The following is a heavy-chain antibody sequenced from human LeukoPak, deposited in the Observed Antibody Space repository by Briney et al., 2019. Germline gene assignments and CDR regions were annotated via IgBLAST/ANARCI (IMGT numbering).Heavy chain of an antibody. Sequence: GRSLRLSCAASGFTFDDYAMHWVRQAPGKGLEWGSGISWNSGSIGYADSVKGRFTISRDNAKNSLYLQMNSLRAEDTALYYCAKDPRRYSSSAGWFDPWGQGTLVTVSS. V-gene: IGHV3-9*01. CDR2: ISWNSGSI. CDR1: GFTFDDYA. D-gene: IGHD6-6*01. J-gene: IGHJ5*02. CDR3: AKDPRRYSSSAGWFDP.